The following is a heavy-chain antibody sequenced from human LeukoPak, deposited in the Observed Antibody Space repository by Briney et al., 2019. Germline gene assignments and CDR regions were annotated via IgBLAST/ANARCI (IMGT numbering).Heavy chain of an antibody. V-gene: IGHV3-48*03. D-gene: IGHD2-8*01. CDR2: ISERATRI. CDR1: GFTFSSYG. J-gene: IGHJ4*02. CDR3: VRDAPGSNTGDY. Sequence: GGSLRLSCEASGFTFSSYGMNWVRQAPGKGLEWVSYISERATRIEYADSVKGRFIMSRDDANNLLYLQMNSLRAEDTAVYFCVRDAPGSNTGDYGGQGTLVTVSS.